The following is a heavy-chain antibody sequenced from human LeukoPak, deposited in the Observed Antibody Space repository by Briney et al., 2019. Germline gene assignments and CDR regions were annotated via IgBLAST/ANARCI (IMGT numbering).Heavy chain of an antibody. V-gene: IGHV1-2*06. D-gene: IGHD2/OR15-2a*01. CDR2: INPNSGGT. Sequence: ASVKVSCKASGYTFTGYYMHCVRQAPGQGLEWRGRINPNSGGTNYAQKFQGRVTMTRDTSISTAYMELSRLRSDDTAVYYCASYRRGFLALDYWGRGPLVTVSS. J-gene: IGHJ4*02. CDR3: ASYRRGFLALDY. CDR1: GYTFTGYY.